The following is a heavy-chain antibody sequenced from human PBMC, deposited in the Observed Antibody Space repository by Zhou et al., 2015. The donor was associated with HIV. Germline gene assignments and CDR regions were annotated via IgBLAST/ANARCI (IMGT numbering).Heavy chain of an antibody. CDR2: ISGYNGNT. CDR1: GYTFTSYG. CDR3: ARGGRVVVPAARRWFDP. V-gene: IGHV1-18*01. Sequence: QVQLVQSGAELKKPGASVKVSCKASGYTFTSYGISWVRQAPGQGLEWMGWISGYNGNTDYTQKLQGRVTMTTDTSTSTAYMELRSLRSDDTAVYYCARGGRVVVPAARRWFDPWGQGTLVTVSS. D-gene: IGHD2-2*01. J-gene: IGHJ5*02.